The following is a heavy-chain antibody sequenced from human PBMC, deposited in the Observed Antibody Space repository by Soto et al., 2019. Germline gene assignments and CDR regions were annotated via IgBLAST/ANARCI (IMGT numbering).Heavy chain of an antibody. CDR3: ARTQLGSFDI. J-gene: IGHJ3*02. D-gene: IGHD3-16*01. CDR2: IHHTGST. CDR1: GGSISSYY. Sequence: PSETLSLTCTVSGGSISSYYWSWIRQPPGKGLEWIGYIHHTGSTNYNPSLKSRVTISVDTSKKQFSLRLRSGTAADTAVYYCARTQLGSFDIWGQGTMVTVSS. V-gene: IGHV4-59*01.